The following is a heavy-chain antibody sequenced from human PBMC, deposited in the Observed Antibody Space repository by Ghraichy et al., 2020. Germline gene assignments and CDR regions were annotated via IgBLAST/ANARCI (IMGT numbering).Heavy chain of an antibody. CDR2: ISGNGGTT. J-gene: IGHJ4*02. Sequence: GGSLRLSCTASGFTFSKYAMTWVRWAPGQGLEWVSGISGNGGTTYYADSVKGRFTISRDNSKNTLYLQMNSLRAEDTAVYYCAKSAGGYCTGGSCFKFDYSGQGTLFIFSS. CDR3: AKSAGGYCTGGSCFKFDY. CDR1: GFTFSKYA. V-gene: IGHV3-23*01. D-gene: IGHD2-15*01.